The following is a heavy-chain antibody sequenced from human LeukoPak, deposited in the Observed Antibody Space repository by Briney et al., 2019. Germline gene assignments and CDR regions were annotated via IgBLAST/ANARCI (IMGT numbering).Heavy chain of an antibody. J-gene: IGHJ4*02. CDR3: AKSDYDSSGYYKRVDY. D-gene: IGHD3-22*01. V-gene: IGHV3-23*01. Sequence: GGSLRLSCAASGFTFSSYAMSWVRQAPGKGLEWVSAISGSGGSTYYADSVKGRFTISRDNSKNTLYLQMNSLRAEDTAVYYCAKSDYDSSGYYKRVDYWGQGTLVTVSS. CDR1: GFTFSSYA. CDR2: ISGSGGST.